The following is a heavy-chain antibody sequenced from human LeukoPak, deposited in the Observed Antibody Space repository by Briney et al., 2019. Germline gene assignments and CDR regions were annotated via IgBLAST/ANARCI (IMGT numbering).Heavy chain of an antibody. CDR1: GFTFSSYW. D-gene: IGHD1-26*01. CDR3: ARGGSPPEALGDTFDV. Sequence: PGGSLRLSCAASGFTFSSYWMHWVRQAPGKELVWVSRVKSDGSSTNYADSVKGRFTVSRDNAKNTLILQMNSLRAEDTAVYYCARGGSPPEALGDTFDVWGHGTLVTVSS. J-gene: IGHJ3*01. V-gene: IGHV3-74*01. CDR2: VKSDGSST.